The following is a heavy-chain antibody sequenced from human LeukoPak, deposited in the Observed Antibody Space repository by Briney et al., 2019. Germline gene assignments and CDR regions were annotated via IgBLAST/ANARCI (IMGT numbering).Heavy chain of an antibody. D-gene: IGHD3-10*01. J-gene: IGHJ4*02. CDR3: ARTWFGELLFDY. CDR1: GYTFTSYY. V-gene: IGHV1-46*01. Sequence: ASVKVSCKASGYTFTSYYMHWVRQAPGQGLEWMGIINPSGGSTSYAQKFQGRVTMTRDTSTSTVYMELSSLRSEDTAVYYCARTWFGELLFDYGGQGTLVTISS. CDR2: INPSGGST.